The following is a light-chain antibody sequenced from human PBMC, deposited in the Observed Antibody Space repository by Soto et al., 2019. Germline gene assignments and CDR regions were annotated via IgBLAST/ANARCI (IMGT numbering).Light chain of an antibody. V-gene: IGKV3-20*01. CDR2: RAS. J-gene: IGKJ4*01. CDR3: QQYGSAPCA. CDR1: QSVRSNY. Sequence: EIVLTQSPGTRSLSPGERATLSCRASQSVRSNYLAWYQQKPGRAPRLLIYRASSRATGIPHRFSGSGSGTDFSLTISRLEPEDFAVYYCQQYGSAPCAFGGGTKVEI.